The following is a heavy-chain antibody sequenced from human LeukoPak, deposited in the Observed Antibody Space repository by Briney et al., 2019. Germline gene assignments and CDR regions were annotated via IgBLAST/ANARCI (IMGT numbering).Heavy chain of an antibody. D-gene: IGHD3-22*01. Sequence: AAPVKVSCMASGYTFTSYYMHWVRQAPGQGLEWMGIINPSGGSTSYAQKFQGRVTMTRDTSTSTVYMELSSLRSEDTAVYYCARGAGYYDSSGYSYKHDAFDIWGQRTMVTVSS. CDR1: GYTFTSYY. J-gene: IGHJ3*02. CDR3: ARGAGYYDSSGYSYKHDAFDI. V-gene: IGHV1-46*01. CDR2: INPSGGST.